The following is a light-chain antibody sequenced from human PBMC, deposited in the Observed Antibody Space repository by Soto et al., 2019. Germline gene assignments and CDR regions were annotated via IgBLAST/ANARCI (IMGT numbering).Light chain of an antibody. Sequence: QSVLTQPPSASGTPGQRVTISCSGSSSNIGRNTVNWYQQLPGTAPKLLIYSNNQRPSGVPDRFSGSKSGTSAALAISGRQSEDEAAYYCAAWDDSLNGVVFGGGTKLTVL. J-gene: IGLJ2*01. CDR1: SSNIGRNT. CDR3: AAWDDSLNGVV. CDR2: SNN. V-gene: IGLV1-44*01.